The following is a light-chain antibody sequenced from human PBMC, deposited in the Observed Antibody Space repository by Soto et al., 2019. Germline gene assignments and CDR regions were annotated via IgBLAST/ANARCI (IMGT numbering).Light chain of an antibody. V-gene: IGKV1-5*03. CDR1: QSINTW. CDR2: EAS. CDR3: QQYNDSFPYT. J-gene: IGKJ2*01. Sequence: DIQMTQSPSTLSASVGDRVTITCRASQSINTWLAWYQQKPGTVPKLLIYEASTFESGVPSRFSGSRSGTEFTLTVSSLQPDDFATYYCQQYNDSFPYTFGQGTKLEIK.